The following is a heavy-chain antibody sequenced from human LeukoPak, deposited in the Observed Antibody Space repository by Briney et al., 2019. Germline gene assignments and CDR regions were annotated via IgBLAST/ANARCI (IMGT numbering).Heavy chain of an antibody. CDR3: IRDLFDDYSLDY. CDR1: GFTFSSYS. Sequence: GGSLRLSCAASGFTFSSYSMNWGRQAPGQGLEWVSSINSDSSLMYYAESVKGRFTISRDNARNSLYLQMSSLRVEDTAVYYCIRDLFDDYSLDYWGQGALVTVSS. V-gene: IGHV3-21*01. J-gene: IGHJ4*02. CDR2: INSDSSLM. D-gene: IGHD3-16*01.